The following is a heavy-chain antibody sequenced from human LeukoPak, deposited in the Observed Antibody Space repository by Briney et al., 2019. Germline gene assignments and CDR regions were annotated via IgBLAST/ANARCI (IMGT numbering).Heavy chain of an antibody. V-gene: IGHV3-33*06. CDR1: GFTFSSYS. CDR3: AKGEYYYDSSGYYYESTTSLFDY. CDR2: IWYDGSNK. D-gene: IGHD3-22*01. Sequence: GGSLRLSCAASGFTFSSYSMNWVRQAPGKGLEWVAVIWYDGSNKYYADSVKGRFTISRDNSKNTLYLQMNSLRAEDTAVYYCAKGEYYYDSSGYYYESTTSLFDYWGQGTLVTVSS. J-gene: IGHJ4*02.